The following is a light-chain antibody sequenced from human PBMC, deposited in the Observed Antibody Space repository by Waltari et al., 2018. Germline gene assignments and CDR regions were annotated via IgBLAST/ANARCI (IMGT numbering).Light chain of an antibody. Sequence: SSDLTQDPAVSVALGQTVRITCQGDILRTYYGNWCRQKPGQPPELVIYGKNNRPSGIPVRFSASSSGNTASLSITGAQAEDEADYYCSSRELSGHVVFGGGTRLTVL. J-gene: IGLJ2*01. CDR3: SSRELSGHVV. V-gene: IGLV3-19*01. CDR2: GKN. CDR1: ILRTYY.